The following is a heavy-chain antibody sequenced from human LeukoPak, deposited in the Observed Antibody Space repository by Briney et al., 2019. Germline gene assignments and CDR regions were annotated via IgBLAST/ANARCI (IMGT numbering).Heavy chain of an antibody. CDR1: GGSISGYY. J-gene: IGHJ6*03. V-gene: IGHV4-59*01. Sequence: SETLSLTCSVSGGSISGYYWSWIRQVPGERLEWIGYIYHSGRTTYNPSLESRVTISLDTSKNQLSLNLRFVTAADTALHFCATRRAQSSGPSFYYFYMDVWGKGTTVTVSS. CDR3: ATRRAQSSGPSFYYFYMDV. D-gene: IGHD1-26*01. CDR2: IYHSGRT.